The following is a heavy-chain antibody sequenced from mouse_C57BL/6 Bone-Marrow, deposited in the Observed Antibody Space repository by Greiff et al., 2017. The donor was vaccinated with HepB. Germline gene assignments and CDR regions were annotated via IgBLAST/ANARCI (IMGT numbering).Heavy chain of an antibody. J-gene: IGHJ4*01. D-gene: IGHD2-5*01. V-gene: IGHV1-69*01. CDR2: IDPSDSYT. Sequence: VQLQQPGAELVMPGASVKLSCKASGYTFTSYWMHWVKQRPGQGLEWIGEIDPSDSYTNYNQKFKGKSTLTVDKSSSTAYMQLSSLTSEDSAIYYCARSGYSNPYYYAMDYWGQGTSVTVSS. CDR1: GYTFTSYW. CDR3: ARSGYSNPYYYAMDY.